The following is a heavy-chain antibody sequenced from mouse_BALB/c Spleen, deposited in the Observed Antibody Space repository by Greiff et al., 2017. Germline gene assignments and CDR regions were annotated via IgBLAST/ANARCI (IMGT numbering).Heavy chain of an antibody. V-gene: IGHV3-6*02. D-gene: IGHD2-14*01. CDR2: ISYDGSN. CDR3: AREGYSFAY. CDR1: GYSITSGYY. Sequence: EVKVEESGPGLVKPSQSLSLTCSVTGYSITSGYYWNWIRQFPGNKLEWMGYISYDGSNNYNPSLKNRISITRDTSKNQFFLKLNSVTTEDTATYYCAREGYSFAYWGQGTLVTVSA. J-gene: IGHJ3*01.